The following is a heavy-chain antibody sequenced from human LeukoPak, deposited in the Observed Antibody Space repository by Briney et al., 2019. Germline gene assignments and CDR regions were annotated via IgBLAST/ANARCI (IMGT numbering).Heavy chain of an antibody. D-gene: IGHD3-10*01. V-gene: IGHV3-30*04. CDR2: ISYDGSNK. CDR1: GFTFSSYA. J-gene: IGHJ5*02. CDR3: ARDMYYYGSGSYSGFDP. Sequence: GRSLRLSCAASGFTFSSYAMHWVRQAPGKGLEWVAVISYDGSNKYYADSVKGRFTISRDNSKNTLYLQMNSLRAEDTAVYYCARDMYYYGSGSYSGFDPWGQGTLVTVSS.